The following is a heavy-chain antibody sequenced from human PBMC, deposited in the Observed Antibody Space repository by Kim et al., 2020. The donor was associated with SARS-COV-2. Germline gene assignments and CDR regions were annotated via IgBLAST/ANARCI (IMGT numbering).Heavy chain of an antibody. Sequence: ASVKVSCKASGYTFTSYDINWVRQATGQGLEWMGWMNPNSGNTGYAQKFQGRVTMTRNTSISTAYMELSSLRSEDTAVYYCARGCGRGGSCYWNYYYGMDFWGQGTTVTVSS. CDR2: MNPNSGNT. J-gene: IGHJ6*02. CDR3: ARGCGRGGSCYWNYYYGMDF. D-gene: IGHD2-15*01. CDR1: GYTFTSYD. V-gene: IGHV1-8*01.